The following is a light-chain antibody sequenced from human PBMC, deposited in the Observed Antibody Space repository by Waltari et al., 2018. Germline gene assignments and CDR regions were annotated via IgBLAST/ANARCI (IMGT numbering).Light chain of an antibody. V-gene: IGLV3-21*02. Sequence: SYVLTQPPSVSVAPGQTATLTCGGNNIGSKAVHWYRTKPGQAPVLVVNAERFSASNSGTATPLTITGVEAGDQADYYCQVWDNANGPLYDFRSGTKVTVL. CDR3: QVWDNANGPLYD. CDR1: NIGSKA. J-gene: IGLJ1*01.